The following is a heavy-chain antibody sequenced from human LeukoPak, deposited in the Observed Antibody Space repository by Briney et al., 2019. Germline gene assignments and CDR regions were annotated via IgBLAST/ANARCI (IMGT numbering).Heavy chain of an antibody. V-gene: IGHV4-59*01. J-gene: IGHJ5*02. CDR1: GGSISSYY. Sequence: SETLSLTFTVSGGSISSYYWSWIRQPPGKGLEWIGYIYYSGSTNYNPSLKSRVTISVDTSKNQFSLKLSSVTAADTAVYYCAREVENWFDPWGQGTLVTVSS. CDR3: AREVENWFDP. CDR2: IYYSGST. D-gene: IGHD1-1*01.